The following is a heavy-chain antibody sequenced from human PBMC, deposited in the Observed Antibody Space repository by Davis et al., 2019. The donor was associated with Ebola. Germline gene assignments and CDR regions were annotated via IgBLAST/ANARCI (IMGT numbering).Heavy chain of an antibody. J-gene: IGHJ6*02. Sequence: SETLSLTCTVSAGSISSSSYYWGWIRQPPGKGLEWIGSIYYSGSTYYNPSLKSRVTISVDTSKNQFSLKLSSVTAADTAVYYCARHGDTAMVWVYYYYGMDVWGQGTTVTVSS. CDR3: ARHGDTAMVWVYYYYGMDV. V-gene: IGHV4-39*01. CDR2: IYYSGST. CDR1: AGSISSSSYY. D-gene: IGHD5-18*01.